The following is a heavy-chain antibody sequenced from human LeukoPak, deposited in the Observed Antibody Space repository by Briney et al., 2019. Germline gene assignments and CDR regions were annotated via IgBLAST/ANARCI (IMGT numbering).Heavy chain of an antibody. V-gene: IGHV4-61*02. CDR3: ARARITMIVVVNPPFDY. CDR2: IYTSGST. J-gene: IGHJ4*02. CDR1: GGSISSGSYY. D-gene: IGHD3-22*01. Sequence: SETLSLTCTVSGGSISSGSYYWSWIRQPAGKGLEWIGRIYTSGSTNYNPSLKSRVTISVDTSKNQFSLKLSSVTAADTAVYYCARARITMIVVVNPPFDYWGQGTLVTVSS.